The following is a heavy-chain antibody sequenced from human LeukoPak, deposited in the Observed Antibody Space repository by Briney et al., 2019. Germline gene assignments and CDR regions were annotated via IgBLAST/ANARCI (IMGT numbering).Heavy chain of an antibody. CDR1: GGTFSSSA. Sequence: GASVKVSCKTSGGTFSSSAITWVRQAPGQGLEWMGRIIPVLNITSYAQKFQGRVTITADESTSTAYMELSSLRSEDTAVYYCARARTLNSTPIDYWGQGTLVTVSS. CDR2: IIPVLNIT. D-gene: IGHD2/OR15-2a*01. V-gene: IGHV1-69*04. J-gene: IGHJ4*02. CDR3: ARARTLNSTPIDY.